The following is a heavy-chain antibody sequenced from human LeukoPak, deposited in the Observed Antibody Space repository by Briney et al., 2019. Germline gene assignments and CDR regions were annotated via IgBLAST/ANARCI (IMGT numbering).Heavy chain of an antibody. V-gene: IGHV5-51*01. CDR1: AYSFTTYW. CDR3: ARQAYYYDSSDYYVHYFDY. CDR2: IYLGDSDT. J-gene: IGHJ4*02. D-gene: IGHD3-22*01. Sequence: GESLKISCKGSAYSFTTYWIAWVRQMPGKGLEWMGIIYLGDSDTRYSPSFQGQVTISADKSINTAYLQWSSLKTSDTAMYYCARQAYYYDSSDYYVHYFDYWGQGTLVTVSS.